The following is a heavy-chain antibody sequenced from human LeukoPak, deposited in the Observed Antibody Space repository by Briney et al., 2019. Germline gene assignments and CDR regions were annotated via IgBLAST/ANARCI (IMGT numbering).Heavy chain of an antibody. CDR2: IYSGGST. CDR3: ALSGYLFDY. Sequence: GGSLRLSCAASGFTFSSYVMSWARQAPGKGLEWVSVIYSGGSTYYADSVKGRFTISRDNSKNTLYLQMNSLRAEDTAVYYCALSGYLFDYWGQGTLVTVSS. CDR1: GFTFSSYV. V-gene: IGHV3-53*01. D-gene: IGHD3-3*01. J-gene: IGHJ4*02.